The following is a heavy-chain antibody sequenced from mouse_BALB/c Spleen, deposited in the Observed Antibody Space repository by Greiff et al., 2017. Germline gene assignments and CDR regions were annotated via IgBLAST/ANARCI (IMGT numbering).Heavy chain of an antibody. CDR1: GYTFTDYA. D-gene: IGHD1-2*01. Sequence: VQLQQSGPELVRPGVSVKISCKGSGYTFTDYAMHWVKQSHAKSLEWIGVISTYYGNTNYNQKFKGKATMTVDKSSSTAYMELARLTSEDSAIYYCARSITKGAMDYWGQGTSVTVSS. CDR3: ARSITKGAMDY. CDR2: ISTYYGNT. V-gene: IGHV1-67*01. J-gene: IGHJ4*01.